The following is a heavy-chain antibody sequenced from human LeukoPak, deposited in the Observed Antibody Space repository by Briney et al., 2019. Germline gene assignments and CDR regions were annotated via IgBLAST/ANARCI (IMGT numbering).Heavy chain of an antibody. CDR1: GFTFSSYA. V-gene: IGHV3-23*01. J-gene: IGHJ4*02. Sequence: PGGSLRLPCAASGFTFSSYAMSWVRQAPGKGLEWVSAISGSGGSTYYADSVKGRFTISRDNSKNTLYLQMNSLRAEDTAVYYCAKVLAVAGKHDYWGQGTLVTVSS. D-gene: IGHD6-19*01. CDR3: AKVLAVAGKHDY. CDR2: ISGSGGST.